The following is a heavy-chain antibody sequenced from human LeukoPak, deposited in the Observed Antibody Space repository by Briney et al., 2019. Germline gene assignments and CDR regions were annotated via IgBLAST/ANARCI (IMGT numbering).Heavy chain of an antibody. J-gene: IGHJ4*02. CDR3: ARARDGYKIDY. D-gene: IGHD5-24*01. Sequence: QPGGSLRLSCAASGFTFSSYDMHWGRPATGKGLEWVSAIGTAGDTYYPGSVKGRFTISRENAKNSLYLQMNSLRAGDTAVYYCARARDGYKIDYWGQGTLVTVSS. CDR1: GFTFSSYD. CDR2: IGTAGDT. V-gene: IGHV3-13*01.